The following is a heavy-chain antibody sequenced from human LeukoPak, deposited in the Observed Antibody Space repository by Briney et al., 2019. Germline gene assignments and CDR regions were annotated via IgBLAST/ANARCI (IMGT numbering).Heavy chain of an antibody. CDR1: GYSISSGFY. V-gene: IGHV4-38-2*02. J-gene: IGHJ4*02. D-gene: IGHD6-6*01. CDR3: AREARIAARPGFDY. CDR2: INHSGRT. Sequence: SETLSLTCTVSGYSISSGFYWSWIRQPPGKGLEWIGEINHSGRTNYTPSLKSRVTISVDTSKNQFSLKLSSVTAADTAVYYCAREARIAARPGFDYWGQGTLVTVSS.